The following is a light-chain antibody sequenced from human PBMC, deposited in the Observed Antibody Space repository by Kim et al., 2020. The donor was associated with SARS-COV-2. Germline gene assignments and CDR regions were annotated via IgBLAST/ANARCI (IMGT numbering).Light chain of an antibody. J-gene: IGKJ1*01. V-gene: IGKV3-15*01. CDR2: AAS. CDR3: HQYNDWLWT. CDR1: ESATTE. Sequence: VSPGERATLSCRASESATTEMAWYQQQPGQAPRLLIYAASTRATGIPARFSGSGSGTHFTLTISNLQSEDFATYYCHQYNDWLWTFGRGTKVDIK.